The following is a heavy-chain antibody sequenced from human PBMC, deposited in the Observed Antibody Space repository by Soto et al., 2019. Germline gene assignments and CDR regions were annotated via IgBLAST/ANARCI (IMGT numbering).Heavy chain of an antibody. CDR1: GFTFSSYW. CDR3: AKYTRYYFDY. D-gene: IGHD4-17*01. V-gene: IGHV3-23*01. CDR2: ISRSGGST. Sequence: PGGSLRLSCAASGFTFSSYWMSWVRQAPGKGLEWVSAISRSGGSTYYADSVKGRFTISRDNSKNTLYLQMNSLRAEDTAVYYCAKYTRYYFDYWGQGTLVTVSS. J-gene: IGHJ4*02.